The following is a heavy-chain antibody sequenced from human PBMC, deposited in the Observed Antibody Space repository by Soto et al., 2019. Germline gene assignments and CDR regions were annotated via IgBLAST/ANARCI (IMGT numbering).Heavy chain of an antibody. D-gene: IGHD6-19*01. V-gene: IGHV3-11*01. CDR3: AKDHRHGSDWTERTFDS. CDR1: GFTFSDYY. J-gene: IGHJ4*02. Sequence: QVQLVESGGGLVKPGGSLRLSCAASGFTFSDYYMSWIRQAPGKGLEWISYISSGGDTMYYVDSVKGRFTISRDNAKNSLYLQMDSLGAEDTARYFCAKDHRHGSDWTERTFDSWGQGTLVTVSS. CDR2: ISSGGDTM.